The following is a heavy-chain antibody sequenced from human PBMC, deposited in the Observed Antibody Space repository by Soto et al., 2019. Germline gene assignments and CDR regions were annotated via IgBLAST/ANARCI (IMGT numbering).Heavy chain of an antibody. Sequence: SVKVSCKASGGTFSSYAISWVRQAPGQGLEWMGGIIPIFGTANYAQKFQGRVTITADESTSTAYMELSSLRSEDTAVYYCARESVPAAILGYFDYWGQGTLVTVSS. D-gene: IGHD2-2*01. CDR1: GGTFSSYA. CDR2: IIPIFGTA. J-gene: IGHJ4*02. CDR3: ARESVPAAILGYFDY. V-gene: IGHV1-69*13.